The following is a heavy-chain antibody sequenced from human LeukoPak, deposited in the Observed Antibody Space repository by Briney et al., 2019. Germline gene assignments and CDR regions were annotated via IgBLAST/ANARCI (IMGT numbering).Heavy chain of an antibody. CDR1: GGSISSSSNSY. Sequence: SETQSLTCTVSGGSISSSSNSYWGWIRQPPGKGLEWIGSIYYSGNTYYNASLKSQVSISIDTSKNQFSLKLTSVTAADTAVYYCARQTGSGLFILPGGQGTLVTVSS. CDR2: IYYSGNT. V-gene: IGHV4-39*01. D-gene: IGHD3/OR15-3a*01. CDR3: ARQTGSGLFILP. J-gene: IGHJ4*02.